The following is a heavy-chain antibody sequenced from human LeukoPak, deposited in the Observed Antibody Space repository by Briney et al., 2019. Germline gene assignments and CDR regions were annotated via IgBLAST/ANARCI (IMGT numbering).Heavy chain of an antibody. CDR2: ICASGGTT. V-gene: IGHV3-23*01. D-gene: IGHD5-12*01. CDR3: ANNRHDSGYDGWCIFDY. CDR1: GFTFSTYA. J-gene: IGHJ4*02. Sequence: GGSLRLSCAASGFTFSTYAMSWVRQAPGKGLEWVAAICASGGTTYYAASVKGRFTISSDNTKHTPYLQMNGMTAEAPAVYCFANNRHDSGYDGWCIFDYWGQRTLVTVSS.